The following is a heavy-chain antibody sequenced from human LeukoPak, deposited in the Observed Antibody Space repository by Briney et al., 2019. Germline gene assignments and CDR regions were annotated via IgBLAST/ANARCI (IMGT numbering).Heavy chain of an antibody. Sequence: TSETLSLTCAVSGGSISSSNLCWWGRQPPGKGLEWIGESCHSGSTNYNPSLKSRFTISGDKAKNQFSLKLSSVTDADTAVYFCARGPYSYDSSGAFDIGGQGPMVPVSS. CDR3: ARGPYSYDSSGAFDI. J-gene: IGHJ3*02. D-gene: IGHD3-22*01. V-gene: IGHV4-4*02. CDR2: SCHSGST. CDR1: GGSISSSNL.